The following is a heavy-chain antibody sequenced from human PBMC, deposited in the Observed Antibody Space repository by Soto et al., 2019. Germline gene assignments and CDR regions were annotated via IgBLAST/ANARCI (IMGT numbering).Heavy chain of an antibody. CDR3: ARGGVPAATPFDY. V-gene: IGHV4-61*01. J-gene: IGHJ4*02. D-gene: IGHD2-2*02. Sequence: SETLSLTCTVSGGSVSSGSYYLRWILQPPGKGLEWIGYIYYSGSNNYNPSLKSRVTISVDKSKNQFSLKLSSVTASDTAVYYCARGGVPAATPFDYWGQGTLITVSS. CDR1: GGSVSSGSYY. CDR2: IYYSGSN.